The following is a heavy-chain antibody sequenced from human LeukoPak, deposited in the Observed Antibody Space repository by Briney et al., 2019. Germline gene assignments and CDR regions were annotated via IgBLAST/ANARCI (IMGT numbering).Heavy chain of an antibody. CDR2: IWYDGGNK. J-gene: IGHJ5*02. V-gene: IGHV3-33*01. Sequence: PGGSLRLSCVASGFTFSSYGMHWVRQAPGKGLECVAIIWYDGGNKYYADSVKGRFTISRDNSKNTLYLQMNSLRAEDTAVYYCASITPRYFDPNWFDPWGQGTLVTVSS. CDR1: GFTFSSYG. D-gene: IGHD3-9*01. CDR3: ASITPRYFDPNWFDP.